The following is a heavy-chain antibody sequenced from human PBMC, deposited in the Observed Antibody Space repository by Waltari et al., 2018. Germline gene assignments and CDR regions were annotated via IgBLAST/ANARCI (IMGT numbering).Heavy chain of an antibody. CDR2: IDYSGST. CDR1: CYFIRCCHH. D-gene: IGHD6-13*01. J-gene: IGHJ4*02. V-gene: IGHV4-38-2*02. CDR3: AREGYSTSFDY. Sequence: QVQLQESGPGLLRPSETLSLTCNVSCYFIRCCHHRGWIRQPPGKGLEWAGRIDYSGSTNYHPSLKRRVSISIDTSKNQFSLGLTSVTAADTAVYYCAREGYSTSFDYWGRGMLVTVSS.